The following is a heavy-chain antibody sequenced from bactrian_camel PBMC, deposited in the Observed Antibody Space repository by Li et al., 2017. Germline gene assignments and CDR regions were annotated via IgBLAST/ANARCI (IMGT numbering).Heavy chain of an antibody. CDR1: GCAWQAYC. Sequence: HVQLVESGGGTVESGGSLRPSCVVTGCAWQAYCLGWFRQAPGKERKGVAGIDSHGITDYAGDVKGRFTLSKDNAENTPYLQMNNLKPEDTGMYYCATSPAYGGTFDRAWAYNNWGQGTQVTVS. CDR3: ATSPAYGGTFDRAWAYNN. D-gene: IGHD6*01. J-gene: IGHJ4*01. V-gene: IGHV3S63*01. CDR2: IDSHGIT.